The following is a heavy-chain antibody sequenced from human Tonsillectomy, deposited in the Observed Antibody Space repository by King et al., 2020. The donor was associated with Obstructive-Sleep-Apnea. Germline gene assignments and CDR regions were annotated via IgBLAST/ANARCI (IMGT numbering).Heavy chain of an antibody. Sequence: VQLVESGGGLVKPGGSLRLSCAASGFTFSDYYMSWIRQAPGRGLEWVSYISSSGRTIYYADSVKGRFTISRDNAKNSLYLQMNSLRAEDTAVYYCSSVCSDGSCYSGDYYYGMDVWGQGTTVTVSS. CDR3: SSVCSDGSCYSGDYYYGMDV. CDR2: ISSSGRTI. CDR1: GFTFSDYY. D-gene: IGHD2-15*01. J-gene: IGHJ6*02. V-gene: IGHV3-11*01.